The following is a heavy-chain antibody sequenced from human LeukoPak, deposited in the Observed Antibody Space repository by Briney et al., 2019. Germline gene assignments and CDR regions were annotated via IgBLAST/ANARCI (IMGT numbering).Heavy chain of an antibody. J-gene: IGHJ4*02. V-gene: IGHV4-31*03. D-gene: IGHD4-23*01. CDR3: ARGNYGGNSFDY. CDR1: GGSISSGGYY. Sequence: PAETLCLTCTVSGGSISSGGYYWSWIRQHPGKGLEWIVYSYYSGSTYYNPSLKSRVTISVDTSKNQFSLKMGSVTEAETAVYYCARGNYGGNSFDYWGQGTLVTVYS. CDR2: SYYSGST.